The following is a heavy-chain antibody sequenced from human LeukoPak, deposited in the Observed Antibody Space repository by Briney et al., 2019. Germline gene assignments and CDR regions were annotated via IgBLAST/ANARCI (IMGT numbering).Heavy chain of an antibody. V-gene: IGHV3-23*01. CDR1: GFTFSSYA. CDR3: AKDIVVVPAAKGGAFDI. D-gene: IGHD2-2*01. J-gene: IGHJ3*02. Sequence: GGPLRLSCRASGFTFSSYAMSWVRQAPGKGLEWVSAISGSGGSTYYADSVKGRFTITRKNSKNTMYLQMNSLRAEDTAVYYCAKDIVVVPAAKGGAFDIWGQGTMVTVSS. CDR2: ISGSGGST.